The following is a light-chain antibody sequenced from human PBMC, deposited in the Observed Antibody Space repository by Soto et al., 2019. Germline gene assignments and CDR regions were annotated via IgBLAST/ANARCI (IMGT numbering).Light chain of an antibody. V-gene: IGLV3-21*02. CDR3: QVWDSSNENYV. Sequence: SYELTQPPSVSVAPGQTARITCGGNYIGSKSVHWYQKKPGQAPVLVVYNDSDRPSGIPERLSGSNSGNTATLTISRVEAGDEADYYCQVWDSSNENYVFGTGTKLTV. CDR1: YIGSKS. CDR2: NDS. J-gene: IGLJ1*01.